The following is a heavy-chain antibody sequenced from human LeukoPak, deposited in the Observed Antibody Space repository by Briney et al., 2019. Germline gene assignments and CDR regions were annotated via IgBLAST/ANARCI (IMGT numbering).Heavy chain of an antibody. V-gene: IGHV1-8*01. CDR1: GYTFTSYD. D-gene: IGHD2-2*01. CDR3: ARVLSTTTYYYYGMDV. CDR2: MNPNSGNT. Sequence: ASVKVSCKASGYTFTSYDIHWVRQATGQGLEWMGWMNPNSGNTGYAQKFQGRVTMTRNTSISTAYMELSSLRSEDTAVYYCARVLSTTTYYYYGMDVWGQGTTVTVSS. J-gene: IGHJ6*02.